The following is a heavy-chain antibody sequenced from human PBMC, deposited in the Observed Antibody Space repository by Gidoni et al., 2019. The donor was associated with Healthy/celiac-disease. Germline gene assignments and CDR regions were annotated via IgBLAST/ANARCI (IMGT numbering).Heavy chain of an antibody. V-gene: IGHV3-7*01. CDR3: ARDSYYLNWGSFGGYFDL. J-gene: IGHJ2*01. Sequence: EVQLVESGGGLVQPGGSLRLSCAASGFPFRSYWMSWVRQAPGKGLEWVANIKQDGSEKYDVDSVKGRFTISRDNAKNSLYLQMNSLRAEDTAVYYCARDSYYLNWGSFGGYFDLWGRGTLVTVSS. D-gene: IGHD7-27*01. CDR1: GFPFRSYW. CDR2: IKQDGSEK.